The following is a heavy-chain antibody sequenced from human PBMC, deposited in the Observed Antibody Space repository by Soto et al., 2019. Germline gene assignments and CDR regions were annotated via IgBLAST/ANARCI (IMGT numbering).Heavy chain of an antibody. V-gene: IGHV3-23*01. Sequence: WVSLRLSCAASGFTFSSYAMSWVRHAPGKGLEWVSAISGSGGSTYYADSVKGRFTISRDNSKNTLYLQMNSLRAEDTAVYYCAKRGNFPARWFDPWGQGTLVTVSS. CDR1: GFTFSSYA. CDR2: ISGSGGST. CDR3: AKRGNFPARWFDP. J-gene: IGHJ5*02.